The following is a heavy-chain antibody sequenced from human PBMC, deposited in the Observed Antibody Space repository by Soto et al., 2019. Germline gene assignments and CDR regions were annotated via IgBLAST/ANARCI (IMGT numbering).Heavy chain of an antibody. J-gene: IGHJ4*02. CDR1: GFTFSSNG. V-gene: IGHV3-30*18. Sequence: QVQLVESGGGVVQPGRSLRLSCTASGFTFSSNGMHWVRQAPGKGLEGVAFMSFDGSNEYYADSVKGRFTIFRDNSNTLYLQMNSLRAEDTAVYYCAKDKSSSWSFDYWGQGTLVTVSS. D-gene: IGHD6-13*01. CDR3: AKDKSSSWSFDY. CDR2: MSFDGSNE.